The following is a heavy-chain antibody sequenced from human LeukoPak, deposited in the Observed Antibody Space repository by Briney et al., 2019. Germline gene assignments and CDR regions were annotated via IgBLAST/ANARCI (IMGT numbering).Heavy chain of an antibody. V-gene: IGHV3-23*01. CDR3: ARDGFSEISRNNDGFDI. CDR1: GFTFDNYG. D-gene: IGHD1-14*01. Sequence: GGSLRLCCGASGFTFDNYGVSWVRQASGKGLEWVASISGSGERIHYADSVKGRFTISRDNSKNTVYLQMNSLRVDDTAEYYCARDGFSEISRNNDGFDIWGQGTMVTVSS. CDR2: ISGSGERI. J-gene: IGHJ3*02.